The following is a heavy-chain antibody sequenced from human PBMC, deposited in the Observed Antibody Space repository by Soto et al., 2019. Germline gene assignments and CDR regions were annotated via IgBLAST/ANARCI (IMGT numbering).Heavy chain of an antibody. J-gene: IGHJ4*02. V-gene: IGHV3-23*01. Sequence: EVQVLESGGGLVQPGGSLRLSCAASGFTFSSYAMSWVRQAPGKGLEWVSSVSGSGINLDYADSVKGRFTISRDNARNTVYLQENSLRAEHTAIYYCAKGLVGSSSGKFWDSWGQGTLVTVSS. CDR1: GFTFSSYA. CDR3: AKGLVGSSSGKFWDS. D-gene: IGHD6-6*01. CDR2: VSGSGINL.